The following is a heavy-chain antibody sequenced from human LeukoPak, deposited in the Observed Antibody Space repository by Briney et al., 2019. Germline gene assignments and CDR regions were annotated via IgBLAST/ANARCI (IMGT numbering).Heavy chain of an antibody. V-gene: IGHV3-7*01. CDR3: ARALGSYLDY. CDR2: IKQDGSEK. D-gene: IGHD7-27*01. CDR1: GFTFSSYW. J-gene: IGHJ4*02. Sequence: GGSLRLSCAASGFTFSSYWVSWVRQAPGKGLEWVANIKQDGSEKYYVDSVKGRFTISRDNAKNSLYLQMNSLRAEDTAVYYCARALGSYLDYWGQGTLVTVSS.